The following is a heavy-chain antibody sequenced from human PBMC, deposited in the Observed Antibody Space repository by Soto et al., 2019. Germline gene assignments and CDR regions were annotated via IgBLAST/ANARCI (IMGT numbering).Heavy chain of an antibody. J-gene: IGHJ6*02. V-gene: IGHV1-8*01. CDR3: ASDRAVLVPAALNDYYYYGMDV. CDR1: GYTFTSYD. CDR2: MNPNSGNT. D-gene: IGHD2-2*01. Sequence: QVQLVQSGAAVKKPGASVKVSCKASGYTFTSYDINWVRQATGQGLEWMGWMNPNSGNTGYAQKFQGRVTMTRNTSISTAYMELSSLRSEDTSVYYCASDRAVLVPAALNDYYYYGMDVWGQGTTVTVSS.